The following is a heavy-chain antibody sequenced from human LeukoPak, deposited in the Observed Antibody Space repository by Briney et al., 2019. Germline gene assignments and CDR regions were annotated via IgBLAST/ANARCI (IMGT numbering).Heavy chain of an antibody. CDR2: IKQDGSEK. V-gene: IGHV3-7*03. D-gene: IGHD3-10*01. CDR1: GFTFSSYW. J-gene: IGHJ2*01. Sequence: PGGSLRLSCAASGFTFSSYWMSWVRQAPGKGLEWVANIKQDGSEKYYVDSVKGRFTISRDNAKNSLYLQMNSLRAEDTAVYYCAREWFGELLEIYWYLDLWGRGTLVTVSS. CDR3: AREWFGELLEIYWYLDL.